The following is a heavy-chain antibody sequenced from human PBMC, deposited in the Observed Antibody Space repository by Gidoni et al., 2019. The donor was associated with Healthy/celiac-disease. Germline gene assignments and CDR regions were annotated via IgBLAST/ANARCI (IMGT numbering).Heavy chain of an antibody. Sequence: QVQLVESGGGVVQPGRSLRLSCAASGFTFSSYGMHWVRQAPGKGLEGVAVIWYDGSNKYYADSVKGRFTISRDNSKNTLYLQMNSLRAEDTAVYYCARDKARVYGYYFDYWGQGTLVTVSS. CDR1: GFTFSSYG. V-gene: IGHV3-33*01. J-gene: IGHJ4*02. CDR2: IWYDGSNK. D-gene: IGHD6-13*01. CDR3: ARDKARVYGYYFDY.